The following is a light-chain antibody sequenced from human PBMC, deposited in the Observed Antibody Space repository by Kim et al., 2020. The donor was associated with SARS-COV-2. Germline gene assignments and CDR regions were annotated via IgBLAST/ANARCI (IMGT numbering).Light chain of an antibody. CDR1: QSVSDY. V-gene: IGKV3-11*01. Sequence: EVLLTQSPATLSLSPGERATLSCRASQSVSDYLAWYQQRPGQAPRLLIYDASNRATGIPARFSGSGSGTDFTLTITSLEPEDFAVYYCQQRIHWPLSFGQGTRLEIK. CDR2: DAS. J-gene: IGKJ5*01. CDR3: QQRIHWPLS.